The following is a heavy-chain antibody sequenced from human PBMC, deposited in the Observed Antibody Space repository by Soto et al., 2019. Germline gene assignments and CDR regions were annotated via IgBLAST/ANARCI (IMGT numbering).Heavy chain of an antibody. D-gene: IGHD2-2*01. CDR1: GFTFSSYA. CDR3: AKDPGAEVMVVVPAGPAACDY. V-gene: IGHV3-23*01. J-gene: IGHJ4*02. CDR2: ISGSGGST. Sequence: EVQLLESGGGLVQPGGSLRLSCAASGFTFSSYAMSWVRQAPGKGLKWVSAISGSGGSTYYADSVKGRFTISRDISKNTLYLQMICLRFDDTAVYYCAKDPGAEVMVVVPAGPAACDYWGQGTLVTFSS.